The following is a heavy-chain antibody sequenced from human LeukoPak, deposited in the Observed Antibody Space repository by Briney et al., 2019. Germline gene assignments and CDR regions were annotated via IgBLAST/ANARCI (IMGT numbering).Heavy chain of an antibody. J-gene: IGHJ4*02. CDR1: GFTFGDYA. CDR2: IRSKAYGGTT. D-gene: IGHD3-10*01. Sequence: GGSLRLSCTGSGFTFGDYAMSWFRQAPGKGLEWVGFIRSKAYGGTTEYAASVKGRFTISREDSKSTAYLQMNSLKTEDTAVYYCTRGLDYYDSGSYYADFWGQGTLVTVSS. V-gene: IGHV3-49*03. CDR3: TRGLDYYDSGSYYADF.